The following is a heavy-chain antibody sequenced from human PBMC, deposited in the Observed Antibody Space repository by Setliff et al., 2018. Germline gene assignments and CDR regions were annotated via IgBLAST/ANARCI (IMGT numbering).Heavy chain of an antibody. D-gene: IGHD3-16*01. J-gene: IGHJ4*02. CDR2: ISSTSNTM. Sequence: HPGGSLRLSCATSGFSFSGYGMHWVRQAPGKGLEWISYISSTSNTMYYADSVKGRFTISRDSAKNSLYLQMNSLRAEDTAVYYCARVGVFGGGYFDFWGQGTLVTVSS. CDR1: GFSFSGYG. V-gene: IGHV3-48*01. CDR3: ARVGVFGGGYFDF.